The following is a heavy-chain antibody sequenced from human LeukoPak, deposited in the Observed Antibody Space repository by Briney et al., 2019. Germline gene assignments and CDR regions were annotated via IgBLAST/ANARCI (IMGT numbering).Heavy chain of an antibody. CDR1: GFTFSSYG. V-gene: IGHV3-33*06. Sequence: PGRSLRLSCAASGFTFSSYGMHWVRQAPGKGLEWVAVIWYDGSNKYYADSVKGRFTISRDNSKNTLYLQMNSLRAEDTAVYYCAKFSDQGDAFDIWGQGTMVTVSS. CDR3: AKFSDQGDAFDI. J-gene: IGHJ3*02. CDR2: IWYDGSNK.